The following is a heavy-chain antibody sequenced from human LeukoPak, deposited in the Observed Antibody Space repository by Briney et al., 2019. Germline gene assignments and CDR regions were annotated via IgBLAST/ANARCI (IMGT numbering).Heavy chain of an antibody. CDR3: ARQYYFDY. CDR2: IYPGDSDP. V-gene: IGHV5-51*01. Sequence: GESLQISCKGSGYSFTSYWIGWVRQMPGKGLEWMGIIYPGDSDPKYSPSFQGQVTISADKSISTAYLQWSSLKASDSAIYYCARQYYFDYWGQGTLVTVSS. CDR1: GYSFTSYW. J-gene: IGHJ4*02.